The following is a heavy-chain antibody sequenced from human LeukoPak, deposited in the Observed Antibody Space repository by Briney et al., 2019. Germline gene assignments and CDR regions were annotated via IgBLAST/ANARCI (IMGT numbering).Heavy chain of an antibody. J-gene: IGHJ4*02. Sequence: GGSLRLSCAASGFTFSNYAMSWVRQAPGKGLEWVSAITDSGGSTYYADSVKGRFTISRDKSKNTLYLQMNNLRAEDTAVYFCAKKSLWSGPFDYWGQGTLVTVFS. D-gene: IGHD3-3*01. V-gene: IGHV3-23*01. CDR2: ITDSGGST. CDR3: AKKSLWSGPFDY. CDR1: GFTFSNYA.